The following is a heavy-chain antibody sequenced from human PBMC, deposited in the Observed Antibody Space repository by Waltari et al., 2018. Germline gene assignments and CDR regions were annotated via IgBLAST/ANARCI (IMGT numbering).Heavy chain of an antibody. D-gene: IGHD2-15*01. CDR1: GGSISSSSYY. CDR3: AREDIKNYYGMDV. Sequence: QLQLQESGPGLVKPSETLSLTCTFSGGSISSSSYYWGWIRQPPGKGLEWIGSIYYSGSTYYNPSLKSRVTISVDTSKNQFSLKLSSVTAADTAVYYCAREDIKNYYGMDVWGQGTTVTVSS. J-gene: IGHJ6*02. CDR2: IYYSGST. V-gene: IGHV4-39*02.